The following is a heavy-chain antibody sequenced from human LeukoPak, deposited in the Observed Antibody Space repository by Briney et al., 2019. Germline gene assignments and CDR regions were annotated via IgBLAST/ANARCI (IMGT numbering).Heavy chain of an antibody. D-gene: IGHD3-10*01. V-gene: IGHV4-4*07. CDR3: ARGVLLWFGELLPVNGWFDP. CDR1: GGSISSYY. Sequence: SETLSLTCTVSGGSISSYYWSWIRQPAGKGLEWIGRIYTSGSTNYNPSLKSRVTMSVDTSKNQFSLKLSSVTAADTAVYYCARGVLLWFGELLPVNGWFDPWGQGTLVTVSS. J-gene: IGHJ5*02. CDR2: IYTSGST.